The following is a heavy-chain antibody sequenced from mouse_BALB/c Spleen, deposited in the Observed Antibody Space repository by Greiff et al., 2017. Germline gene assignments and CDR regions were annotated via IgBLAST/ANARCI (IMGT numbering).Heavy chain of an antibody. CDR2: IWNGGST. CDR1: GFSLTSYG. J-gene: IGHJ4*01. Sequence: QVQLKQSGPGLVQPSQSLSITCTVSGFSLTSYGVHWVRQSPGKGLEWLGVIWNGGSTDYNAAFISRLSISKDNSKSQVFFKMNSLQADDTAIYYCASALLLRDAMDYWGQGTSVTVSS. D-gene: IGHD1-1*01. V-gene: IGHV2-4-1*01. CDR3: ASALLLRDAMDY.